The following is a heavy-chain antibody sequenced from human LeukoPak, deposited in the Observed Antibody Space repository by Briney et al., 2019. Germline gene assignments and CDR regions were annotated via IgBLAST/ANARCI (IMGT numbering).Heavy chain of an antibody. CDR1: GYTFTSYG. CDR3: ARSDILTGYYYMDV. J-gene: IGHJ6*03. CDR2: ISAYNGNT. Sequence: GASVKVSCKASGYTFTSYGISWVRQAPGQGLEWMGWISAYNGNTNYAQKLQGRVTMTTDTSTSTAYMELRSLRSDDTAVYYCARSDILTGYYYMDVWGKGTTVTVSS. V-gene: IGHV1-18*01. D-gene: IGHD3-9*01.